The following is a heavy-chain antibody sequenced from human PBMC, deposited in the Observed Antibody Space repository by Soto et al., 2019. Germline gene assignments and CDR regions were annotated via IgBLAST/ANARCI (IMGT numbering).Heavy chain of an antibody. CDR2: INAGNGNT. V-gene: IGHV1-3*01. CDR1: GYTFTSYA. D-gene: IGHD4-4*01. CDR3: ASSYSNYALIDYYYYGMDV. Sequence: XSVKVSFKASGYTFTSYAMHLVRHAPGQRLEWMGWINAGNGNTKYSQKFQGRVTITRDTSASTAYMELSSLRSEDTAVYYCASSYSNYALIDYYYYGMDVWGQGTTVTVS. J-gene: IGHJ6*02.